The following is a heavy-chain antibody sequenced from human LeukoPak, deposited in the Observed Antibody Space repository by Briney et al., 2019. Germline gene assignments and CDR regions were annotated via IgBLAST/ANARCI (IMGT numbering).Heavy chain of an antibody. D-gene: IGHD2-2*01. Sequence: SETLSLTCTVSGGSISSSSYYWGWIRQPPGKGLEWIGSIYCSGSTYYNPSLKSRVTISVDTSKNQFSLKLSSVTAADTAVYYCARQYQLLYFDYWGQGTLVTVSS. CDR1: GGSISSSSYY. J-gene: IGHJ4*02. V-gene: IGHV4-39*01. CDR2: IYCSGST. CDR3: ARQYQLLYFDY.